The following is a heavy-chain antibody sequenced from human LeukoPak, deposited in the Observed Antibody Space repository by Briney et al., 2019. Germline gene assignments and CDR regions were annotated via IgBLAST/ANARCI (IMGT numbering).Heavy chain of an antibody. CDR2: IYHSGST. J-gene: IGHJ6*03. D-gene: IGHD6-13*01. CDR1: GYSISSGYY. V-gene: IGHV4-38-2*02. CDR3: ARTIAAAFAYMDV. Sequence: SETLSLTCTVSGYSISSGYYWGWIRQPPGKGLEWIGSIYHSGSTYYNPSLKSRVTISVDTSKNQFSLKLISVTAADTAVYYCARTIAAAFAYMDVWGKGTTVTVSS.